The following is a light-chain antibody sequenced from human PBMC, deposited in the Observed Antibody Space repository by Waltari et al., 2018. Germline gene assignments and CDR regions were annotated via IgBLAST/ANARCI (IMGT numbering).Light chain of an antibody. V-gene: IGLV5-45*01. CDR3: MILHNYAVL. Sequence: QAVLTQPASLSPSPGASVSLPCTLRCDISVATYNIYCYKQRQGGPHQFLVRYRSDEDNQQAYGLHSRFSETKGTSANAGVLLISGLQSADEADYYCMILHNYAVLFGGGTKLTVL. CDR2: YRSDEDN. CDR1: CDISVATYN. J-gene: IGLJ3*02.